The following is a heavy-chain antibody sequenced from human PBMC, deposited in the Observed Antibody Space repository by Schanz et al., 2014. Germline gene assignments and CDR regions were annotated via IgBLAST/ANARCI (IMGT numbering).Heavy chain of an antibody. CDR3: ARDRLDCGAECYSVDVFEI. V-gene: IGHV1-69*04. J-gene: IGHJ4*02. D-gene: IGHD2-21*01. CDR2: IIPSDGRA. CDR1: GGTFSSFG. Sequence: VQLEQSGAEVKKPGSSVKLSCKASGGTFSSFGINWVRQAPGQGLEWMGRIIPSDGRAKYEQKFQGKVTITADTSTTTAYMELSSLRSEDTAVYYCARDRLDCGAECYSVDVFEIWGQGTLXIVSS.